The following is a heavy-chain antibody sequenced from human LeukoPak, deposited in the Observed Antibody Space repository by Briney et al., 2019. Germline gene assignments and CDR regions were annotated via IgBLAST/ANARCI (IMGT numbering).Heavy chain of an antibody. CDR3: ARLVRYHNYYYYYYMDV. CDR1: GGSISSSSYY. J-gene: IGHJ6*03. D-gene: IGHD3-10*01. Sequence: TTSETLSLTCTVSGGSISSSSYYWGWIRQHPGKGLEWIGYIYYSGSTYYNPSLKSRVTISVDTSKNQFSLKLSSVTAADTAVYYCARLVRYHNYYYYYYMDVWGKGTTVTVSS. V-gene: IGHV4-31*03. CDR2: IYYSGST.